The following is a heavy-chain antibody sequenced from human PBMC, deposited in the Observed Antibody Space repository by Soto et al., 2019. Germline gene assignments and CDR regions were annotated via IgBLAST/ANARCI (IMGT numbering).Heavy chain of an antibody. CDR2: IWYDGSNK. CDR3: ARDMAMYYYDSSGQFDY. V-gene: IGHV3-33*01. D-gene: IGHD3-22*01. CDR1: GFTFSSYG. J-gene: IGHJ4*02. Sequence: GGSLRLSCAASGFTFSSYGMHWVRQAPGKGLEWVAVIWYDGSNKYYADSVKGRFTISRDNSKNTLYLQMNSLRAEDTAVYYCARDMAMYYYDSSGQFDYWGQGTLVTVSS.